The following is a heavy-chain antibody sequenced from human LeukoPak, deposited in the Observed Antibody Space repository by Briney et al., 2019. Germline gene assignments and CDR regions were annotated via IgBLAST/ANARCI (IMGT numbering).Heavy chain of an antibody. CDR2: IRGKAYGGTT. V-gene: IGHV3-49*02. CDR3: TRRRSGYYCDY. J-gene: IGHJ4*02. D-gene: IGHD3-22*01. CDR1: GFPFGYLP. Sequence: GGSLRLSCTASGFPFGYLPWGWLPRAQGKGWGGVGFIRGKAYGGTTEYAASVKDRFTISRDHSKSIAYLQMNSLKTEDTAVYYCTRRRSGYYCDYWGQRTLVTVSS.